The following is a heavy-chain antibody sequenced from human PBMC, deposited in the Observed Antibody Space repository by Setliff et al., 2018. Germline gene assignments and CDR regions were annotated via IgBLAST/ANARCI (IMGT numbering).Heavy chain of an antibody. J-gene: IGHJ5*02. D-gene: IGHD6-6*01. CDR2: IYNSGST. CDR1: GGSISSYY. Sequence: PSETLSLTCTVSGGSISSYYWSWIRQPPGKGLEWIGYIYNSGSTNYNPSLKSRVTISVDTSKNQISLKLTSVTAADTAVYYCARWSSTRFDPWGQGTLVTVSS. V-gene: IGHV4-59*01. CDR3: ARWSSTRFDP.